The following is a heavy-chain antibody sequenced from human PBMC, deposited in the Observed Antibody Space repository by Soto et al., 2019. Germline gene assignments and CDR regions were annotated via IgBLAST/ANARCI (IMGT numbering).Heavy chain of an antibody. J-gene: IGHJ4*02. Sequence: QVQLVQSGAELKKPGASVKVSCKASGYTFYNYDMNWVRQATGQGPEWIGWVNPNNGYTGYAQKFQGRVTLTTDISTTTAYMELTSLRSEGTAIYYCAKVSRKGSAIDFEYWGQGTLITVSS. CDR2: VNPNNGYT. CDR1: GYTFYNYD. CDR3: AKVSRKGSAIDFEY. D-gene: IGHD3-10*01. V-gene: IGHV1-8*01.